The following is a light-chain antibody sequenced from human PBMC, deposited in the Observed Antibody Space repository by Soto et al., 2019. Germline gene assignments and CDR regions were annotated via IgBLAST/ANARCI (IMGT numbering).Light chain of an antibody. CDR2: DNY. V-gene: IGLV1-51*01. J-gene: IGLJ3*02. CDR1: DSNIGNNY. Sequence: QSVLTQPPSVSAAPGQTASISCSGSDSNIGNNYMSWYQQLPGTAPKGVIYDNYKRPSWIPDRFSASESGTSATLGIIGLRTGDEADYYCGAWDGSLNSWVFGGGTKLTVL. CDR3: GAWDGSLNSWV.